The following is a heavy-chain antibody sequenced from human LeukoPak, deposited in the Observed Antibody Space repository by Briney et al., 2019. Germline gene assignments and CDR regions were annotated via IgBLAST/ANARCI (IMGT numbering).Heavy chain of an antibody. CDR3: AKERGPRVVGVYYYYGMDV. Sequence: GRSLRLSCAASGFTFSSYGMHWVRQAPGKGLEWVAVISYDGSNKYYADSVKGRFTISRDNSKNTLYLQMNSLRAEDTAVYYCAKERGPRVVGVYYYYGMDVWGQGTTVTVSS. V-gene: IGHV3-30*18. CDR2: ISYDGSNK. CDR1: GFTFSSYG. J-gene: IGHJ6*02. D-gene: IGHD1-26*01.